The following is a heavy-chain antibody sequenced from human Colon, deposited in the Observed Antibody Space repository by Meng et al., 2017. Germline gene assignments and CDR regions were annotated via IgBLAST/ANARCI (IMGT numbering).Heavy chain of an antibody. Sequence: QLQGSGPGLVQPLGTLSLACAVSGDSIGNSKWWSWLRQSPGKGLEWIGEISNSGKTVYSPSLKSRVTISLDKSSNHFSLTLSSVTAADTAIYFCARERMRELGLFDYWGQGALVTVSS. CDR1: GDSIGNSKW. D-gene: IGHD7-27*01. CDR3: ARERMRELGLFDY. CDR2: ISNSGKT. V-gene: IGHV4-4*01. J-gene: IGHJ4*02.